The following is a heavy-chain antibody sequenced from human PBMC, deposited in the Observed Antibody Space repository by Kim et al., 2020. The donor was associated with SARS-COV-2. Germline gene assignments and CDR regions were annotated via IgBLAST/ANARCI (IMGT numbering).Heavy chain of an antibody. CDR3: TTQLFSVAENY. CDR1: GFSFSSYK. V-gene: IGHV3-21*01. D-gene: IGHD6-19*01. J-gene: IGHJ4*02. CDR2: ISSNSASI. Sequence: VGSLRLSCAASGFSFSSYKMNWVRQAPGKGLEWVSVISSNSASIYYADSVKGRFTISRDNTKNSLYLQMNSLRVEDTAVYYCTTQLFSVAENYWGQGTLLTVSS.